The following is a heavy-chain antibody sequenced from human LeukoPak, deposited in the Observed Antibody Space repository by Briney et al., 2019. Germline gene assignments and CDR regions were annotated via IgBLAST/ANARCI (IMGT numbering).Heavy chain of an antibody. J-gene: IGHJ4*02. D-gene: IGHD1-26*01. V-gene: IGHV3-33*01. Sequence: GGSLRLSCAASGFTFSSYVIHWVRPAPGKGLEWVAGIWYDGSNYYYADSVKGRFTISRDNSKNTLYLQMNSLRAEDTGVYYCARDGRALLRDFDYWGQGTLVTVSS. CDR1: GFTFSSYV. CDR3: ARDGRALLRDFDY. CDR2: IWYDGSNY.